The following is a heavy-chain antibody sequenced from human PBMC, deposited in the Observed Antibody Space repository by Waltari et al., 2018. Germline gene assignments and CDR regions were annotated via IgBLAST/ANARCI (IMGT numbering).Heavy chain of an antibody. V-gene: IGHV4-34*02. CDR1: GGSFSGYH. D-gene: IGHD3-10*01. Sequence: QVQLKQWGAGTLKPSDTLSLTCGVYGGSFSGYHWTWVRQSPGKGREWSGEINNGGVTNYSPSLQSRVTISVDASKNQFSLFVRSVTAADTAVYYCARGGVPDYYGSGSPYRNWFDPWGQGTLVTVSS. CDR3: ARGGVPDYYGSGSPYRNWFDP. CDR2: INNGGVT. J-gene: IGHJ5*02.